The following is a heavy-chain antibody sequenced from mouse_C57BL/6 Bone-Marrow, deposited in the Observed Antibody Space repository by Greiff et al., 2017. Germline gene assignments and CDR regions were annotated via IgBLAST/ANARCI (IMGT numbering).Heavy chain of an antibody. Sequence: EVQLVESGGGLVQPKGSLKLSCAASGFTFHTSAMHWVRQAPGKGLEWVARIRSKSSNYATYYADSVKDRFTISSDDSQSMLYLQMNNLKTEDTAMYYCVRANSNWYFEVWGTGTTVTVSS. CDR3: VRANSNWYFEV. J-gene: IGHJ1*03. CDR1: GFTFHTSA. CDR2: IRSKSSNYAT. V-gene: IGHV10-3*01. D-gene: IGHD2-5*01.